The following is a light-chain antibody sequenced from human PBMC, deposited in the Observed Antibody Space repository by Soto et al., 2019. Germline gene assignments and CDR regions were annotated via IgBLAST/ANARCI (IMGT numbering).Light chain of an antibody. V-gene: IGKV3-15*01. J-gene: IGKJ1*01. Sequence: EIVMTQSPATLSVSPGERVTISCRASQSISDTVVWYQQKPGQAPSLLIYAASTRAAGVPARFSGSGSGTELTLTISSLQSEDFAVYFCQQYADSLKTFGQGTKVDIK. CDR3: QQYADSLKT. CDR2: AAS. CDR1: QSISDT.